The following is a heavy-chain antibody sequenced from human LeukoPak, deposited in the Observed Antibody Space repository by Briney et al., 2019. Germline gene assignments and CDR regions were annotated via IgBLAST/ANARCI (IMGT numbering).Heavy chain of an antibody. Sequence: GESLKISCKGSGYSFTSYWIGWVRQMPGKGLEWMGVVYPGDSNTRYSPSFQGQVTISADKSISTAYLQWSSLEASDTAMYYCARQRYSSGPQDYWGQGTLVTVSS. CDR3: ARQRYSSGPQDY. CDR2: VYPGDSNT. V-gene: IGHV5-51*01. J-gene: IGHJ4*02. D-gene: IGHD6-19*01. CDR1: GYSFTSYW.